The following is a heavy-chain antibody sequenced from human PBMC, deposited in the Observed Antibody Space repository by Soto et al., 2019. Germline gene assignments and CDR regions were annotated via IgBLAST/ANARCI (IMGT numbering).Heavy chain of an antibody. CDR2: IDPSDSQT. V-gene: IGHV5-10-1*01. CDR1: GYSFAGYW. J-gene: IGHJ4*02. D-gene: IGHD3-22*01. Sequence: GESLKISCKGSGYSFAGYWITWVRQKPGKGLEWMGRIDPSDSQTYYSASFRGHVTISVTKSITTVFLQWSSLRASDTAMYYCARQIYDSDTGPNFQYYFDSWGQGTPVTVSS. CDR3: ARQIYDSDTGPNFQYYFDS.